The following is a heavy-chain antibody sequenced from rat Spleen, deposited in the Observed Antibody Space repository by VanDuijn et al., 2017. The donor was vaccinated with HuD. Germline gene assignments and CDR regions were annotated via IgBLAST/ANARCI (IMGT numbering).Heavy chain of an antibody. V-gene: IGHV2-32*01. J-gene: IGHJ2*01. Sequence: QVQLKESGPGLVQPSQTLSLTCTVSGFSLTSYHVSWVRQPPGKGLEWLGVIWIDGNTGYTSFLKSRLSISRDTSRSQVFLKMNSLPTEDTATYFCARQNYGYTYYFDYWGQGVMVTVSS. CDR3: ARQNYGYTYYFDY. CDR2: IWIDGNT. CDR1: GFSLTSYH. D-gene: IGHD1-9*01.